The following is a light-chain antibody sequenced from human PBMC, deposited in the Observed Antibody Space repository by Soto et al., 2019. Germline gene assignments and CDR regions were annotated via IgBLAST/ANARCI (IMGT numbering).Light chain of an antibody. CDR2: GAS. Sequence: EIVLTQSPATLSLPPGERSTLSCRASQSVSSSYLAWYQQKPGQAPRLLIYGASSRATGIPDRFSGSGSGTDFTLTISRLEPEDFAVYYCQQYGSSPPGVTFGGGTKVDIK. CDR3: QQYGSSPPGVT. J-gene: IGKJ4*01. CDR1: QSVSSSY. V-gene: IGKV3-20*01.